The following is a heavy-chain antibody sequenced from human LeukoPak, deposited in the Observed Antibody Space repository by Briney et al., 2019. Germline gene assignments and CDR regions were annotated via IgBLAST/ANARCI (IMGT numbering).Heavy chain of an antibody. CDR3: ARDHYGYSYGYGDY. V-gene: IGHV3-7*01. Sequence: GGSLRLSCAASGFTFSSYWMSWVRQAPGKGLEWVANIKQDGSEKYYVDSVKGRFTISRDNAKNSLYLQMNSLRAEDTAVYYCARDHYGYSYGYGDYWGQGTLVTVSS. D-gene: IGHD5-18*01. J-gene: IGHJ4*02. CDR1: GFTFSSYW. CDR2: IKQDGSEK.